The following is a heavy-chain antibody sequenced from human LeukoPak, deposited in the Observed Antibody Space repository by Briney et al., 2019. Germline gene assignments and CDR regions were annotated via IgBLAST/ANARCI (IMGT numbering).Heavy chain of an antibody. CDR2: INPNRATT. J-gene: IGHJ4*02. CDR3: ARRFCTNGACYEVFDY. CDR1: GYIFTDYY. Sequence: ASVKVSCKASGYIFTDYYIHWMRQAPGQGLEWLGWINPNRATTNYAQKFQGRVTMTRDTSTTTAYLELTGLRPDDTALYYCARRFCTNGACYEVFDYWGRGTLVTVSS. D-gene: IGHD2-8*01. V-gene: IGHV1-2*02.